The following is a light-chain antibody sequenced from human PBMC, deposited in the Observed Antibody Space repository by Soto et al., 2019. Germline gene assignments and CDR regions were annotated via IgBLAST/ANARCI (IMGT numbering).Light chain of an antibody. CDR1: QGIRDD. CDR3: QHYNSYSEA. V-gene: IGKV1-6*01. J-gene: IGKJ1*01. Sequence: AIQMTQSPSSLSASVGDRVTITCRASQGIRDDLAWYQQKPGKAPQLLIYAASSLQSGVPPRFSGSGSGTDFSLTISSLQPEDFATYYCQHYNSYSEAFGQGTKVDIK. CDR2: AAS.